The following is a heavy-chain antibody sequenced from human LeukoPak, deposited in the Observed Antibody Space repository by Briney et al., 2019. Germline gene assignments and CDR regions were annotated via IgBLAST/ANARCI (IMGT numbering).Heavy chain of an antibody. CDR2: ISGSAGST. CDR3: AKKAVAGYYCYYMDL. Sequence: GGSLTLSCAVSGFTFSSYAMSWVRQAPGKGLEWVSLISGSAGSTYYADSVKGRFTISRDNSKNTLYLQMNSLRPEDTAVYYCAKKAVAGYYCYYMDLWGKGTTVTVSS. CDR1: GFTFSSYA. D-gene: IGHD6-19*01. J-gene: IGHJ6*03. V-gene: IGHV3-23*01.